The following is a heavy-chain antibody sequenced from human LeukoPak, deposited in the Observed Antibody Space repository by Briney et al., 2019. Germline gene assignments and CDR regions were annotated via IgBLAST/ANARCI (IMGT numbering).Heavy chain of an antibody. J-gene: IGHJ6*02. CDR1: GFIFSTFG. V-gene: IGHV3-33*01. D-gene: IGHD1/OR15-1a*01. CDR3: ARDRTSVQVDLDV. Sequence: PGGSLRLSCAASGFIFSTFGMHWVRQAPGKGLEWVAVIWYDGSNKYFADSVKGRFTISRDNSKNTLYLQMDSLRAEDTAVYYCARDRTSVQVDLDVWGQGTTVTVSS. CDR2: IWYDGSNK.